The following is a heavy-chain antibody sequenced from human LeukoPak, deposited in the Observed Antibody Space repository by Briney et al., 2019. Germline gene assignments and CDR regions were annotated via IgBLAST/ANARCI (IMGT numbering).Heavy chain of an antibody. CDR1: GFTFSSYA. Sequence: GGSLRLSCAASGFTFSSYAMSWVRQAPGKGLEWVSAISGSGGNTYYADSVKGRFTISRDNSKNTLYLQMNSLGAEDTAVYYCAKDQERDYYDSSGYPSGWGQGTLVTVSS. CDR2: ISGSGGNT. CDR3: AKDQERDYYDSSGYPSG. V-gene: IGHV3-23*01. D-gene: IGHD3-22*01. J-gene: IGHJ4*02.